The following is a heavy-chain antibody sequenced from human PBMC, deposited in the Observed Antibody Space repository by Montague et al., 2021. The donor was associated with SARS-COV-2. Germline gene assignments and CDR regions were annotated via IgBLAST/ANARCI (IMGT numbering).Heavy chain of an antibody. CDR1: GVSITSTHW. Sequence: SETLSLTCAVSGVSITSTHWWCLVRPPPGKGLEWIGDISYGGIATYTPSHRSRATISMDRARHLFSMKPSSVTAADTALYYCAGKVLTVPADYWGQGTLVTVS. CDR2: ISYGGIA. J-gene: IGHJ4*02. CDR3: AGKVLTVPADY. V-gene: IGHV4-4*02. D-gene: IGHD4-11*01.